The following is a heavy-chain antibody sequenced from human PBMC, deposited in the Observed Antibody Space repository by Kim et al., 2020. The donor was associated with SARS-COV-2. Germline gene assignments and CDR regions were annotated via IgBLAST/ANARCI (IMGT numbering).Heavy chain of an antibody. J-gene: IGHJ3*02. Sequence: GGSLRLSCGASRFTFSSYWMHWVRQAPGKGLVWVSNINSDGSTTMYADSVKGRFTISRDNAKNTLYLQMNSLRAEDTAVYYCARGAGGLDIWGQGTMAIVSS. CDR2: INSDGSTT. V-gene: IGHV3-74*03. CDR3: ARGAGGLDI. CDR1: RFTFSSYW.